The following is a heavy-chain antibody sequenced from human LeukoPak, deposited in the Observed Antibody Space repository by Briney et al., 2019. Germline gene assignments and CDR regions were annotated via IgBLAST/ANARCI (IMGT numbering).Heavy chain of an antibody. CDR2: IYYSGST. J-gene: IGHJ5*02. Sequence: SETLSLTCTVSGGSISSGGYYWSWIRQHPGKGLEWIGYIYYSGSTYYNPSLKSRVTISVDTSKNQFSLKLSSVTAADTAVYYCARGHNYYGSGSYYNTWFDPWGQGTLVTVSS. V-gene: IGHV4-31*03. CDR1: GGSISSGGYY. D-gene: IGHD3-10*01. CDR3: ARGHNYYGSGSYYNTWFDP.